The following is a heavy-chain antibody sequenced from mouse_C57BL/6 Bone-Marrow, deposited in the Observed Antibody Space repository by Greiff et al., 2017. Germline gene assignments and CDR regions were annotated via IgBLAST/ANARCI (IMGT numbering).Heavy chain of an antibody. CDR2: ISYDGSN. Sequence: EVKLQESGPGLVKPSQSLSLTCSVTGYSITSGYYWNWIRQFPGNKLEWMGYISYDGSNNYNPSLKNRISITRDTSKNQFFLKLNSVTTEDTATYYCARGITTVVARYYFDYWGQGTTLTVSS. V-gene: IGHV3-6*01. CDR1: GYSITSGYY. D-gene: IGHD1-1*01. CDR3: ARGITTVVARYYFDY. J-gene: IGHJ2*01.